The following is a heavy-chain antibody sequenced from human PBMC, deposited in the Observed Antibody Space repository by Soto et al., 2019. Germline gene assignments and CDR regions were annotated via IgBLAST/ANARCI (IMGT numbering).Heavy chain of an antibody. CDR1: GGSISSSSYY. Sequence: QLQLQESGPGLVKPSETLSLTCTVSGGSISSSSYYWGWIRQPPGKGLEWIGSIYYSGSTYYNPSLKSRVTISVDTSKNQFSLKLSSVTAADTAVYYCARLGYCSGGSCSGLTVRSYWGQGTLVTVSS. D-gene: IGHD2-15*01. CDR3: ARLGYCSGGSCSGLTVRSY. V-gene: IGHV4-39*01. CDR2: IYYSGST. J-gene: IGHJ4*02.